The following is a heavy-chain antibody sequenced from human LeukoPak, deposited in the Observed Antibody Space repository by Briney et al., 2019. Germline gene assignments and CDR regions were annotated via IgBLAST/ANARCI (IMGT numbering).Heavy chain of an antibody. CDR1: GFTVSSNY. D-gene: IGHD2-2*02. CDR3: AKGDCSSTSCYNPTDY. Sequence: QPGGSLRLSCAASGFTVSSNYMSWVRQAPGKGLEWVSVIYSGGSTYYADSVKGRFTISRDNSKNTLYLQMNSLRAEDTAVYYCAKGDCSSTSCYNPTDYWGQGTLVTVSS. V-gene: IGHV3-53*01. CDR2: IYSGGST. J-gene: IGHJ4*02.